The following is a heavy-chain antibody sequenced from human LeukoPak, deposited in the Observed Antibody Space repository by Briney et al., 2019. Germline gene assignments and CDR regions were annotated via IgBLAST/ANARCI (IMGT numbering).Heavy chain of an antibody. CDR1: GFTFSSYT. D-gene: IGHD4-23*01. J-gene: IGHJ4*02. Sequence: PGGSLRLSCAASGFTFSSYTMNWVRQPPGKGLEWVSNIGTSSTTIYYADSVKGRFTISRDNSKNTLYLQMNSLRAEDTAVYYCAKLPTVSFPFDYWGQGTLVTVSS. CDR3: AKLPTVSFPFDY. V-gene: IGHV3-48*01. CDR2: IGTSSTTI.